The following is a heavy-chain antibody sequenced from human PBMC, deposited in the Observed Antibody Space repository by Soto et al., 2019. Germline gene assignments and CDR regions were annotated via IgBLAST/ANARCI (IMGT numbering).Heavy chain of an antibody. CDR1: GFTFSSYW. J-gene: IGHJ6*02. CDR2: INSDGSNT. CDR3: ARHVAVATISWGTYGMDV. D-gene: IGHD5-12*01. V-gene: IGHV3-74*01. Sequence: EVQLVESGGGLVQPGGSLRLSCAASGFTFSSYWMHWVRQAPGEGLVWVSRINSDGSNTTYADSVKGRFTTSRDNAKNPLFLQMNRLRGEDTAVYYCARHVAVATISWGTYGMDVWGQGTTVTVSS.